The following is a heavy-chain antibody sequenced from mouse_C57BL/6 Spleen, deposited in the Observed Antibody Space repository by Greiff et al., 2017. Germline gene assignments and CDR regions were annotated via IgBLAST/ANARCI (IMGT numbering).Heavy chain of an antibody. Sequence: VQLQQSGAELVRPGASVTLSCKASGYTFTDYEMHWVKQTPVHGLEWIGAIDPETGGTAYNQKFKGKAILTADKSSSTAYMELRSLTSEDSAVYYCTRASSGHYYAMDYWGQGTSVTVSS. CDR1: GYTFTDYE. CDR3: TRASSGHYYAMDY. D-gene: IGHD3-2*02. V-gene: IGHV1-15*01. J-gene: IGHJ4*01. CDR2: IDPETGGT.